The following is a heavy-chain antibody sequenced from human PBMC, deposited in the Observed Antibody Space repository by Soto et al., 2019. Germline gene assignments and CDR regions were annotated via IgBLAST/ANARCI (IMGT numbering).Heavy chain of an antibody. Sequence: QVQLQESGPGLVKPSQTLSLTCTVSGGAISSGGYYWSWIRQHPGKGLEYIGYISSSGSTFYSPSLKIRVTISVDTSKNQFSLRLSSVTAADTAVYYCVKGRAYGDPPLDWGQGALVTVSS. J-gene: IGHJ1*01. CDR2: ISSSGST. D-gene: IGHD4-17*01. CDR3: VKGRAYGDPPLD. CDR1: GGAISSGGYY. V-gene: IGHV4-31*03.